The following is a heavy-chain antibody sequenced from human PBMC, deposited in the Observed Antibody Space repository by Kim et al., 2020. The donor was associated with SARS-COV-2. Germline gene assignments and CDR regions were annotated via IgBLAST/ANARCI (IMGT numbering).Heavy chain of an antibody. V-gene: IGHV3-7*01. J-gene: IGHJ1*01. D-gene: IGHD6-13*01. Sequence: GDSVKGRFTIYRHNAKNSLYLQMNRPRAEDTAVYYCARGSAAARVEFFQHWGQGTLVTVSS. CDR3: ARGSAAARVEFFQH.